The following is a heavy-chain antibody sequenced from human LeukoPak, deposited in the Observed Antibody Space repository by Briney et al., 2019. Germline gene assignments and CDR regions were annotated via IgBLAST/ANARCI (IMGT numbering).Heavy chain of an antibody. CDR3: ARGVAVAGNAVDY. CDR1: GFTFSDYY. V-gene: IGHV3-11*06. Sequence: GGSLRLSCAASGFTFSDYYMSWIRQAPGKGLEWVSYISSSSSYTNYADSVKGRFTIPRDNAKNSLYLQMNSLRAEDTAVYYCARGVAVAGNAVDYWGQGTLVTVSS. D-gene: IGHD6-19*01. J-gene: IGHJ4*02. CDR2: ISSSSSYT.